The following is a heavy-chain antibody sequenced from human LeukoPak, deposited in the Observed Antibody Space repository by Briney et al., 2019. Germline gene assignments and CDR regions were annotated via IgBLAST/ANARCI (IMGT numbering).Heavy chain of an antibody. V-gene: IGHV3-23*01. J-gene: IGHJ4*02. Sequence: PGGSLRLSCAASGFTFSSYAMNWVRQAPGKGLEWVSAISPRDTNTFYADSVKGRFTISRDNSKNTLYLQMNSLRAEDTAVYYCTKSGGYSFSGYWGQGTLVTVSS. D-gene: IGHD5-12*01. CDR3: TKSGGYSFSGY. CDR1: GFTFSSYA. CDR2: ISPRDTNT.